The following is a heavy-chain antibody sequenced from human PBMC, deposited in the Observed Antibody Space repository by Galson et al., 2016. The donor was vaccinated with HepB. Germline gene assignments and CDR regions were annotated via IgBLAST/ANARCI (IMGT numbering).Heavy chain of an antibody. Sequence: SLRLSCAASGFSVGSYYMSWIRQAPGKGLEWLSYISYSTTHTNYADSVKGRFTISRDNAKSSLYLQMNSLRVEDTAVYYCARWVGGSDYWGQGTLVTVSS. D-gene: IGHD3-10*01. CDR1: GFSVGSYY. CDR3: ARWVGGSDY. J-gene: IGHJ4*02. CDR2: ISYSTTHT. V-gene: IGHV3-11*06.